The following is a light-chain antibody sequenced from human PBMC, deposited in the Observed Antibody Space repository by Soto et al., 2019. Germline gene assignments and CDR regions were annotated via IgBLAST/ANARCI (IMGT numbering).Light chain of an antibody. J-gene: IGKJ2*01. CDR2: DAS. CDR3: QQYNSYGT. V-gene: IGKV1-5*01. Sequence: DIQMTQSPSTLSASVGDRVTITCRASQSIDSSLAWYQQKPRKGPKLLIYDASTLESGVPSRFSGSGVGTEFALTISSLQPDDSATFYCQQYNSYGTFGQGTKVDI. CDR1: QSIDSS.